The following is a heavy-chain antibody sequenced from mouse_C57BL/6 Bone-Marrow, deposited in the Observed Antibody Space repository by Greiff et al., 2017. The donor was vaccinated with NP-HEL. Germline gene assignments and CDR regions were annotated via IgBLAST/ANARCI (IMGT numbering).Heavy chain of an antibody. CDR2: ISDGGSYT. CDR1: GFTFSSYA. CDR3: ARDSYPFAY. V-gene: IGHV5-4*01. Sequence: EVKLVESGGGLVKPGGSLKLSCAASGFTFSSYAMSWVRQTPEKRLEWVATISDGGSYTYYPDNVKGRFTISRDNAKNNLYLQMGHLKSEDTAMYYCARDSYPFAYWGQGTLVTVSA. D-gene: IGHD2-10*01. J-gene: IGHJ3*01.